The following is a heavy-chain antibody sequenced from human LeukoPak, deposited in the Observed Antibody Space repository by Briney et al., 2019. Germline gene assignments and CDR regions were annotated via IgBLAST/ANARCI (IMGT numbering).Heavy chain of an antibody. CDR1: GFTFSSYS. D-gene: IGHD5-12*01. CDR2: ISSSSSTI. V-gene: IGHV3-48*01. Sequence: GGSLRLSCAASGFTFSSYSMNWVRQAPGKGLEWVSYISSSSSTIYYADSVKGRFTISRDNAKNSLYLQMNSLRAEDTAVYYCARELSGYETRWGQGTLVTVSS. CDR3: ARELSGYETR. J-gene: IGHJ4*02.